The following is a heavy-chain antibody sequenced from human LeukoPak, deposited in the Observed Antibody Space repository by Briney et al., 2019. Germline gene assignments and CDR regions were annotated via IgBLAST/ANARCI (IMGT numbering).Heavy chain of an antibody. CDR2: INHSGST. V-gene: IGHV4-34*01. CDR3: ARSETYYYDSSGYYTLQY. J-gene: IGHJ4*02. CDR1: GGSLSGYY. D-gene: IGHD3-22*01. Sequence: SETLSLTCAVYGGSLSGYYWSWIRQPPGKGLEWIGEINHSGSTNYNPSLKSRVTISVDTSKNQFSLKMSSVTAADTAVYYCARSETYYYDSSGYYTLQYWGQGTLVTVSS.